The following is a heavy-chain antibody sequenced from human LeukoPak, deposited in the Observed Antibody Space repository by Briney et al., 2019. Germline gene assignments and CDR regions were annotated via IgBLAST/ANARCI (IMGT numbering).Heavy chain of an antibody. CDR2: IWYDGSNK. Sequence: GGSLRLSCAASGFTFSSYGMHWVRQAPVKGLELVAVIWYDGSNKYYADSVKGRFTISRDNSKNTLYLQMNSLRAEDTAVYYCARGKDLQWPASYYFDYWGQGTLVTVSS. J-gene: IGHJ4*02. V-gene: IGHV3-33*01. CDR1: GFTFSSYG. D-gene: IGHD6-19*01. CDR3: ARGKDLQWPASYYFDY.